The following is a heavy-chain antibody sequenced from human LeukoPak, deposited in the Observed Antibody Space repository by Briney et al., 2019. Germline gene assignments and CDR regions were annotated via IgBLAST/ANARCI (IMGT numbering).Heavy chain of an antibody. CDR3: ARDLRLITSRYGMDV. CDR1: GFSFSIYS. Sequence: PGGSLRLSCAASGFSFSIYSMNWVRQAPRKGLEWVSYISSSSGTIYYADSVKGRFSISRDNAKNSLYLQMNRLRDEDTAAYYCARDLRLITSRYGMDVWGQGTTVTVSS. D-gene: IGHD3-16*01. CDR2: ISSSSGTI. V-gene: IGHV3-48*02. J-gene: IGHJ6*02.